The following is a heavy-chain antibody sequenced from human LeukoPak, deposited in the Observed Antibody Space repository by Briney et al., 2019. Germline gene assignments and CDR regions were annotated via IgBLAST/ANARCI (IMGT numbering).Heavy chain of an antibody. CDR3: AKDRTAGSSQY. CDR2: ISNDGSSK. V-gene: IGHV3-30*18. J-gene: IGHJ4*02. D-gene: IGHD6-13*01. CDR1: GFTFSTYG. Sequence: RSGGSLRLSCAASGFTFSTYGMHWVRQAPGKGLEWVAVISNDGSSKYYVDSVKGRFTISRDNSKNTLYLQMNSLRVEDTAVYYCAKDRTAGSSQYWGQGTLVTVSS.